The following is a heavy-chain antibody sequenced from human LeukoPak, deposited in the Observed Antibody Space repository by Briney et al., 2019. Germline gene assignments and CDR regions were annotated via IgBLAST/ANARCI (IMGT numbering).Heavy chain of an antibody. J-gene: IGHJ4*02. CDR2: IYPGDSDT. Sequence: GESLQISCKGSGYSFTSYWIGWVRQMPGKGLEWMGIIYPGDSDTRYSPSFQGQVTISADKSISTAYLQWSSLKASDTAMYYCARQGGYSGYEYYFNYWGQGTLVTVSS. CDR1: GYSFTSYW. V-gene: IGHV5-51*01. CDR3: ARQGGYSGYEYYFNY. D-gene: IGHD5-12*01.